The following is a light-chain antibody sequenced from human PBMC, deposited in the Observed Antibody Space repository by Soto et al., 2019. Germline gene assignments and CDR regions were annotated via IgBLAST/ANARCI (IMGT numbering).Light chain of an antibody. V-gene: IGLV3-21*01. J-gene: IGLJ2*01. CDR2: YDS. Sequence: SYELTQPPSVSVAPGETARISCGGNNVGSRSVHWYQQKPGQAPFLVIYYDSDRPSGIPERFSGSNSGNTATLIISRFEAGDEADYYCQVWEATGDQVVFGGGTKLTVL. CDR1: NVGSRS. CDR3: QVWEATGDQVV.